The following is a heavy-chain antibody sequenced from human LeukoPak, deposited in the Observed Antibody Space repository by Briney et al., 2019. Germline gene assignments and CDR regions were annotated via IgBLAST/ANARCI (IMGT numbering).Heavy chain of an antibody. CDR3: AREMKGNNDFLTGHYHSYHHGMDV. CDR2: IYASGTT. CDR1: GGSINRYY. D-gene: IGHD3-9*01. J-gene: IGHJ6*02. Sequence: SETLSLTCTVSGGSINRYYWSWIRQPAGKGLEWIGRIYASGTTKYNPSLKSRVDMSVDTSKSQFSLKLSSVTAADTAVYFCAREMKGNNDFLTGHYHSYHHGMDVWGQGTTVIVSS. V-gene: IGHV4-4*07.